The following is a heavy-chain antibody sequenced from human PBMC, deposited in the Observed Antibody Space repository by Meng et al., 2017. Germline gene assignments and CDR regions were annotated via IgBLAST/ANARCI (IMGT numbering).Heavy chain of an antibody. J-gene: IGHJ4*02. D-gene: IGHD3-10*01. Sequence: QVQLQQWGAGLLKLSETLSLTCAVYGGSFSGYYWSWIRQPPGKGLEWIGEINHSGSTNYNPSLKSRVTISVDTSKNQFSLKLSSVTAADTAVYYCARVPGGIGAADYWGQGTLVTVSS. V-gene: IGHV4-34*01. CDR3: ARVPGGIGAADY. CDR2: INHSGST. CDR1: GGSFSGYY.